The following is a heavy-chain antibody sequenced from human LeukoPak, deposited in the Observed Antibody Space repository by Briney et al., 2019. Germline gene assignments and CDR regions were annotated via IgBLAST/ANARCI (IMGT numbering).Heavy chain of an antibody. CDR1: GDSVSSNSAA. V-gene: IGHV6-1*01. Sequence: SQTLSLTCAISGDSVSSNSAAWTWIRQSPLRGLEWLGSTSYRSKWHHDYALSVSSRLIINPDTSNNQFSLHLSSVTPEDTAVYFCAREKNYCLDFWGLGTLVTVSS. CDR3: AREKNYCLDF. CDR2: TSYRSKWHH. D-gene: IGHD1-7*01. J-gene: IGHJ4*02.